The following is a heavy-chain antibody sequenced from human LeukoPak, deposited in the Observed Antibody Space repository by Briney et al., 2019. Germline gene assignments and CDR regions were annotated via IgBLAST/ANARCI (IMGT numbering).Heavy chain of an antibody. V-gene: IGHV3-64*05. J-gene: IGHJ4*02. CDR1: GSTVSSYA. CDR2: ISSNGATT. CDR3: VKIVMAGGYFDY. Sequence: GGSLRPSCSASGSTVSSYAMHWVRQAPGKGLEYVSAISSNGATTYYADSVKGRFTISRDNSKNTLYFQVSSLRPEDTAVYYCVKIVMAGGYFDYWGQGTLVTVSS. D-gene: IGHD3-16*01.